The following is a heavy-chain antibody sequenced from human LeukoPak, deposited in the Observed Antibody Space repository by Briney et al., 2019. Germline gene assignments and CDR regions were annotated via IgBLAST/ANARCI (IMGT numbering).Heavy chain of an antibody. CDR3: ARDRYYDILTGYYNRHDAFDI. Sequence: ASVKVSCKASGYTFTSYGISWVRQAPGQGLEWMGWISAYNGNTNYAQKLQGRVTMTTDTSTSTAYMELRSLRSEDTAVYYCARDRYYDILTGYYNRHDAFDIWGQGTMVTVSS. V-gene: IGHV1-18*01. CDR1: GYTFTSYG. CDR2: ISAYNGNT. D-gene: IGHD3-9*01. J-gene: IGHJ3*02.